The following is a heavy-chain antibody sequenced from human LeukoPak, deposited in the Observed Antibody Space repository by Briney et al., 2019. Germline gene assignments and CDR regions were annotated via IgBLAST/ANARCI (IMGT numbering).Heavy chain of an antibody. V-gene: IGHV1-8*01. D-gene: IGHD3-3*01. CDR1: GYAFTSYD. Sequence: GASVKVSCKTSGYAFTSYDINWVRQATGQGFEWMGRMNPNSGNTDYAQKFQGRVTMTRDTSISTAYMELSSLTSEDTAVYYCARVPGDDFWSGFRSDGFDIWGQGTTVTVSS. CDR2: MNPNSGNT. J-gene: IGHJ3*02. CDR3: ARVPGDDFWSGFRSDGFDI.